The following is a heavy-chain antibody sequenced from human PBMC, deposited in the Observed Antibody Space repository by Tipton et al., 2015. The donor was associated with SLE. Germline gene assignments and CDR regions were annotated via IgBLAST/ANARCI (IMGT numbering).Heavy chain of an antibody. Sequence: LRLSCSVSGAAISAYYWSWIRQPPGKGLEWIGYVSYSGSTNYNPSLKSRATISVDTSMNHLSLKLNSVTAADTAVYFCAVHSIRDPAFDIWGQGTMVTVSS. V-gene: IGHV4-59*01. D-gene: IGHD2-21*01. CDR1: GAAISAYY. CDR3: AVHSIRDPAFDI. J-gene: IGHJ3*02. CDR2: VSYSGST.